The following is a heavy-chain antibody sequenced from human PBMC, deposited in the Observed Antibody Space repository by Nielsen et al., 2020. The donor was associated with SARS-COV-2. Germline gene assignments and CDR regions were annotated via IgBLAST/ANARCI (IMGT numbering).Heavy chain of an antibody. V-gene: IGHV1-18*01. CDR2: ISAYNGNT. CDR3: ARELSAFLAVSGGDYFDY. J-gene: IGHJ4*02. D-gene: IGHD6-19*01. Sequence: ASVKVSCKASGYTFTSYGISWVRQAPGQGLEWMGWISAYNGNTNYAQKLQGRVTMTTDTSTSTAYMELRSLRSDDTAVYYCARELSAFLAVSGGDYFDYWGQGTLVPVSS. CDR1: GYTFTSYG.